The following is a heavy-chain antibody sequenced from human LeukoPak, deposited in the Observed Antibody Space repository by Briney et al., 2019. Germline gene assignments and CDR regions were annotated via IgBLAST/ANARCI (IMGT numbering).Heavy chain of an antibody. CDR3: ASGLDYYYYYYMDV. Sequence: VASVKVSCKASGGTFSSYAISWVRQAPGQGLEWMGGIIPIFGTANYAQKFQGRVTITTDESTSTAYMELSSLRSEDTAVYYCASGLDYYYYYYMDVWGKGTTVTVSS. CDR2: IIPIFGTA. J-gene: IGHJ6*03. D-gene: IGHD5-12*01. CDR1: GGTFSSYA. V-gene: IGHV1-69*05.